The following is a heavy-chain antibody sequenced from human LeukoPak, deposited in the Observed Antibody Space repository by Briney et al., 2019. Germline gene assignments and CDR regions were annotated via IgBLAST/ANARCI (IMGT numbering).Heavy chain of an antibody. Sequence: PSGSLTLSRPASRFTLSSHWMHWVRPADGKGLAWVSRINSEGSSTSYADSVKGRFTISRDNAKNTLYLQMNSLRAEDTAVYYCARDRGKSRYFDLWGRGTLVTVSS. J-gene: IGHJ2*01. V-gene: IGHV3-74*01. CDR2: INSEGSST. D-gene: IGHD3-10*01. CDR3: ARDRGKSRYFDL. CDR1: RFTLSSHW.